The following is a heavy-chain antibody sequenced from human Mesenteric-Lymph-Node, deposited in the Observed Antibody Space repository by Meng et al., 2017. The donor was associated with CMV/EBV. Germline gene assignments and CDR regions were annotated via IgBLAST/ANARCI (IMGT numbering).Heavy chain of an antibody. V-gene: IGHV1-46*01. CDR3: ARDRETYSSGWSPVEY. Sequence: ASVKVSCKASGYTFTNSYIHWVRQAPGQGPEWMGIINPGGGRATYAQKLEGRVTMTTDKSTNTAYMELRSLRSDDTAVYYCARDRETYSSGWSPVEYWGQGTVVTVSS. CDR1: GYTFTNSY. CDR2: INPGGGRA. J-gene: IGHJ4*02. D-gene: IGHD6-19*01.